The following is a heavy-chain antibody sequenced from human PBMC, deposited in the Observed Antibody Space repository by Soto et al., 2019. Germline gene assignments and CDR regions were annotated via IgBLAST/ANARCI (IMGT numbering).Heavy chain of an antibody. CDR2: IVPIFRTA. D-gene: IGHD6-13*01. CDR1: GDTFSNYV. J-gene: IGHJ3*01. Sequence: QVQLVQSGAEVKKPGSSVKVACKVSGDTFSNYVINWVRQAPGQRLEWMGAIVPIFRTANYAQKFQGRVTIPADEFTITAYMELSGLRSDDTATYYCARVTSAPGAFRDDASDLWGQGTLVTVSS. V-gene: IGHV1-69*12. CDR3: ARVTSAPGAFRDDASDL.